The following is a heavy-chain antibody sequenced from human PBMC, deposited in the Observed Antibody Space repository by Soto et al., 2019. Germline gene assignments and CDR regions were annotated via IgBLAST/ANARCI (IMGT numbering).Heavy chain of an antibody. Sequence: QVQLVESGGGVVQPGRSLRLSCAASGFTFSSYAMHWVRQAPGKGLEWVAVISYDGANKYYPDSAKGRFTISRDNSKNTLYLQMNSLGAEDTAMYYCASGSYFKADYWGQGTLVTVSS. CDR3: ASGSYFKADY. CDR2: ISYDGANK. V-gene: IGHV3-30-3*01. CDR1: GFTFSSYA. J-gene: IGHJ4*02. D-gene: IGHD1-26*01.